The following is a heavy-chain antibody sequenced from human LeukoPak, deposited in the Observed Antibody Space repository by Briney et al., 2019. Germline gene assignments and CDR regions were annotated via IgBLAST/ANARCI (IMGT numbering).Heavy chain of an antibody. CDR2: ISPSGDRT. D-gene: IGHD1-26*01. V-gene: IGHV1-46*01. Sequence: ASVKVSCKASGYSFINHYMHWVRQAPGQGLEWLGLISPSGDRTWYAQKFQGKSTMTRDMSTSTDYMELSSLRSEDTAVYYCARDNSVGDYAWWFDPWGQGTLVTVSS. CDR1: GYSFINHY. CDR3: ARDNSVGDYAWWFDP. J-gene: IGHJ5*02.